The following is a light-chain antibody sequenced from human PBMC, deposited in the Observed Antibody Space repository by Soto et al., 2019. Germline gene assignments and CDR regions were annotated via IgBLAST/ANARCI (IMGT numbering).Light chain of an antibody. CDR1: QSVSSY. Sequence: EIVLTQSPATLSLSPGERATLSCRASQSVSSYLAWYQQKPGQAPRLLIYDASNRATGIPARFSGSGSGTDFTLNISRLEPEDFAVYYCQQRSNWRTFGGGTKVEIK. J-gene: IGKJ4*01. CDR2: DAS. V-gene: IGKV3-11*01. CDR3: QQRSNWRT.